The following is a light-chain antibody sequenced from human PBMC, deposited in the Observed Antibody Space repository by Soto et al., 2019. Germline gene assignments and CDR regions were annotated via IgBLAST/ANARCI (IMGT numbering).Light chain of an antibody. CDR1: NSDVGGYKY. CDR3: CSYAGSYSDV. J-gene: IGLJ1*01. V-gene: IGLV2-11*01. CDR2: DVS. Sequence: QSALTQPRSVSGSPGQSVTISCTGTNSDVGGYKYVSWYQQYPGKAPKLMIYDVSKRPSGVPDRFSGSKSVNTASLTISGLQSEDEADYFCCSYAGSYSDVFGTGTELTVL.